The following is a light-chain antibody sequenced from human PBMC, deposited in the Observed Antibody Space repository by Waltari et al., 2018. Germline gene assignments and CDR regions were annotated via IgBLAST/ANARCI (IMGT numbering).Light chain of an antibody. V-gene: IGLV1-36*01. CDR2: YDD. J-gene: IGLJ2*01. CDR1: SSNIGNHA. CDR3: AAWDDSLNGVI. Sequence: FVLTQPPSVSEAPRQRVTITCSGSSSNIGNHAVNWYQQVPGKAPKLLIYYDDLLPSGVSDRFSCSKSGTSASLAISGLQSEDEAEYYCAAWDDSLNGVIFGGGTKVTVL.